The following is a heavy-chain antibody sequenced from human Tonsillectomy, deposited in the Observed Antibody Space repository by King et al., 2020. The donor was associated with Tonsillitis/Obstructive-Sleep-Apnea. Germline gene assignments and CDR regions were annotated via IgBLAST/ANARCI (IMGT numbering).Heavy chain of an antibody. J-gene: IGHJ6*03. D-gene: IGHD2-2*01. V-gene: IGHV7-4-1*02. CDR2: INTNTGNP. Sequence: QLVQSGSELKNPGASVKVSCKASGYTFTNYAVNWVRQAPGQGLEWMGWINTNTGNPTYAQGFTGRIVFSLDTSVSTAYLQISSLKAEDTAVYYCARGVGYCSSTSCYNYYYFYMDVWGKGTTVTVSS. CDR3: ARGVGYCSSTSCYNYYYFYMDV. CDR1: GYTFTNYA.